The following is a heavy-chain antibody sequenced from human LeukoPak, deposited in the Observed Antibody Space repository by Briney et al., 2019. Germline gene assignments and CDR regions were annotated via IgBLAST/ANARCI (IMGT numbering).Heavy chain of an antibody. D-gene: IGHD3-22*01. Sequence: SETLSLTCTVSGDSIGSYSWNWIRQPPGKGLEWIGYIYYSGNTNYNPSLKSRVTISVDTSKNQFSLKLSSVTAADTAVYYCARDFYDTSTYYYVDAFDISGQGTMVTVSS. V-gene: IGHV4-59*01. CDR2: IYYSGNT. CDR1: GDSIGSYS. J-gene: IGHJ3*02. CDR3: ARDFYDTSTYYYVDAFDI.